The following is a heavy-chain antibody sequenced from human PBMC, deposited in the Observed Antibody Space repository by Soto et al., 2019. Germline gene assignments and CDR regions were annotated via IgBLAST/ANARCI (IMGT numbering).Heavy chain of an antibody. CDR2: IIPIFGTA. CDR3: ARRAVEVKDIVVVPAAMYNWFDP. J-gene: IGHJ5*02. CDR1: GGTFSSYA. Sequence: ASVKVSCKASGGTFSSYAISWVRQAPGQGLEWMGGIIPIFGTANYAQKFQGRVTITADESTSTAYMELSSLRSEDTAVYYCARRAVEVKDIVVVPAAMYNWFDPWGQGTLVTVSS. D-gene: IGHD2-2*01. V-gene: IGHV1-69*13.